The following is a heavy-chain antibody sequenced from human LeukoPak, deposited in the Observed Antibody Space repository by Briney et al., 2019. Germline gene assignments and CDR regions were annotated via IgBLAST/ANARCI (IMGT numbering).Heavy chain of an antibody. V-gene: IGHV4-39*07. Sequence: PSETLSLTCTVSGGSISSSSYYWGWIRQPPGKGLEWIGSIYYSGSTYYNPSLKSRVTISVDTSKNQFSLKLSSVTAADTAVYYCARTNDCDFNWFDPWGQGTLVTVSS. J-gene: IGHJ5*02. D-gene: IGHD2-21*02. CDR2: IYYSGST. CDR1: GGSISSSSYY. CDR3: ARTNDCDFNWFDP.